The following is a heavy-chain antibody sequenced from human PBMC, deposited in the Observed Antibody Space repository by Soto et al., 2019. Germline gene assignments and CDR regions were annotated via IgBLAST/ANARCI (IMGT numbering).Heavy chain of an antibody. CDR1: GGSITSSY. J-gene: IGHJ6*02. V-gene: IGHV4-59*01. Sequence: LSLTCTVSGGSITSSYWSWVRRPPGKGLEWIAYIYDTGISGYTPSTSYNPSLKSRVTMSVDTSKSQFSLKLTSVTAADTAVYYCARGEDAFFYYGLDVWGQGITVTVSS. CDR2: IYDTGISGYTPST. CDR3: ARGEDAFFYYGLDV.